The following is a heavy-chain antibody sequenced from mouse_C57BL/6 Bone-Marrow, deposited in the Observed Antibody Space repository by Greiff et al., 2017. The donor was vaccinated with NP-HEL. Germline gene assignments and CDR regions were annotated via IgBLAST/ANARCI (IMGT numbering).Heavy chain of an antibody. Sequence: VQLQQSGAELVKPGASVKLSCTASGFNIKDYYMHWVKQRTEQGLEWIGRIDPEDGETKYAQKFQGKATITADTSSNTAYLQLRSLTSEDTAVYYCARLSVVATDAMAYWGQGTSVTVSS. V-gene: IGHV14-2*01. CDR1: GFNIKDYY. D-gene: IGHD1-1*01. J-gene: IGHJ4*01. CDR2: IDPEDGET. CDR3: ARLSVVATDAMAY.